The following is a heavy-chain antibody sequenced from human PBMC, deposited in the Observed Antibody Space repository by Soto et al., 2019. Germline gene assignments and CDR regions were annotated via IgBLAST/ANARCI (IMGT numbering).Heavy chain of an antibody. CDR2: ISGSGGHI. D-gene: IGHD5-18*01. CDR3: AKEGYPPFFDS. CDR1: GFTFGNYA. Sequence: PGGSLRLSCAASGFTFGNYAMSWVRQTPGKGLEWVSSISGSGGHIYYTGSVKGRFTISRDNSKNTVSLQMNSLRADDTAFYYCAKEGYPPFFDSWGQGTLVTVSS. V-gene: IGHV3-23*01. J-gene: IGHJ4*02.